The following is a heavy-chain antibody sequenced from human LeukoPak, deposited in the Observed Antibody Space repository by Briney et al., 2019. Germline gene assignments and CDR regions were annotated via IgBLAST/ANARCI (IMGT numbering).Heavy chain of an antibody. CDR3: ARFGKVPAAMSGWFDP. CDR2: INPNSGAT. V-gene: IGHV1-2*02. J-gene: IGHJ5*02. D-gene: IGHD2-2*01. CDR1: GYTFTGYY. Sequence: ASVKVSCKASGYTFTGYYMHWMRQAPGQGLEWMGWINPNSGATNYAQKFQGRVTMTRDTSIRTAYMELSRLRSDDTAVYYCARFGKVPAAMSGWFDPWGQGTLVTVSS.